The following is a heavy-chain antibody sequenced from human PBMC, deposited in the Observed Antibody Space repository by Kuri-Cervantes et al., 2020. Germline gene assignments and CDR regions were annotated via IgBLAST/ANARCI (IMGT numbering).Heavy chain of an antibody. V-gene: IGHV3-9*01. J-gene: IGHJ2*01. CDR1: GFTFDDYG. Sequence: SLKISCAASGFTFDDYGMSWVRQAPGKGLEWVSGISWNSGSIGYADSVKGRFTISRDNAKNSLYLQMNSLRAEDTALYYCAKDKGPTGGGSRRSSTYWYFDLWGRGTLVTVSS. CDR3: AKDKGPTGGGSRRSSTYWYFDL. D-gene: IGHD6-13*01. CDR2: ISWNSGSI.